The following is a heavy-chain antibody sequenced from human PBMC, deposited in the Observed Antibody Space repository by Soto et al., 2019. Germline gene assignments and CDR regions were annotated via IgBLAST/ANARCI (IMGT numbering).Heavy chain of an antibody. V-gene: IGHV1-18*01. CDR1: GYTFTSYG. D-gene: IGHD2-15*01. J-gene: IGHJ5*02. Sequence: ASVKVSCKASGYTFTSYGISWVRQAPGQGLEWMGWISAYNGNTNYAQKLQGRVTMTTDTSTSTAYMELRSLRSDDTALYYCARTYCSGGSCYSPLFDPWGQGTLVTVSS. CDR2: ISAYNGNT. CDR3: ARTYCSGGSCYSPLFDP.